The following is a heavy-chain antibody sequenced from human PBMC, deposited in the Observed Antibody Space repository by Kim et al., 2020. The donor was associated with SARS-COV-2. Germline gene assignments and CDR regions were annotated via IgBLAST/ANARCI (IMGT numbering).Heavy chain of an antibody. CDR3: AREGFTIFGVVYWYFDL. Sequence: ASVKVSCKASGYTFTSYDINWVRQATGQGLEWMGWMNPNSGNTGYAQKFQGRVTMTRNTSISTAYMELSSLRSEDTAVYYCAREGFTIFGVVYWYFDLWGRGPLVTVSS. V-gene: IGHV1-8*01. CDR2: MNPNSGNT. J-gene: IGHJ2*01. CDR1: GYTFTSYD. D-gene: IGHD3-3*01.